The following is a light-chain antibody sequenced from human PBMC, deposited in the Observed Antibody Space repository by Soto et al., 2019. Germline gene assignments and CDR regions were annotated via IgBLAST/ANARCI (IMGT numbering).Light chain of an antibody. Sequence: DIQMTQSPSILSASVGDRVTITCRASQNINNWLAWCQQKPGKAPKVLIYKASSLERGVPSRFSGSGSGTEFTLAISSLQPDDFATYFCQQYNSDPWTFGQGTKVEMK. V-gene: IGKV1-5*03. CDR3: QQYNSDPWT. J-gene: IGKJ1*01. CDR2: KAS. CDR1: QNINNW.